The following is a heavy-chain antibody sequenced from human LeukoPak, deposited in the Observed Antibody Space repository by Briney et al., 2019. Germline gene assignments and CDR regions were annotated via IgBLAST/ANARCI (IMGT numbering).Heavy chain of an antibody. V-gene: IGHV4-31*03. CDR3: ARVSVLLSFGFDY. CDR1: DGSISSGGSY. CDR2: IYYSGST. D-gene: IGHD3-10*01. J-gene: IGHJ4*02. Sequence: TLSLPCTVSDGSISSGGSYWSWSRQHPGRGLGWIGYIYYSGSTSSNPSLKSRVTMSVDPSKNQFCLELGSVTAADTALYFCARVSVLLSFGFDYWGQGTLLTLS.